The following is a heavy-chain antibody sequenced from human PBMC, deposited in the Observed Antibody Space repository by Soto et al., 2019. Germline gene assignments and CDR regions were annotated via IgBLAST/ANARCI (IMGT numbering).Heavy chain of an antibody. D-gene: IGHD6-13*01. J-gene: IGHJ1*01. CDR3: AGPSIAAAGTSEYFQH. CDR1: GYSFTSYW. Sequence: EVQLVQSGAEVKKPGESLKISCKGSGYSFTSYWIGWVRQMPGKGLEWMGIIYPCDSDTRYSPSFQGQVTNSADNAISTAYLQWSSLKASDTAMYYCAGPSIAAAGTSEYFQHWGQGTLVTVSS. V-gene: IGHV5-51*01. CDR2: IYPCDSDT.